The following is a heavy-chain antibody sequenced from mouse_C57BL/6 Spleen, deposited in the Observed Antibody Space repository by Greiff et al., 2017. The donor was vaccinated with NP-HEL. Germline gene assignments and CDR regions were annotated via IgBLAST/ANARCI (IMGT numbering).Heavy chain of an antibody. J-gene: IGHJ3*01. CDR1: GFTFSDYY. Sequence: DVMLVESEGGLVQPGSSMKLSCTASGFTFSDYYMAWVRQVPEKGLEWVANINYDGSSTYYLDSLKSSFIISRDNAKNILYLQMSSLKSEDTAADYCARGGYDGYYGFAYWGQGTLVTVSA. CDR2: INYDGSST. D-gene: IGHD2-3*01. CDR3: ARGGYDGYYGFAY. V-gene: IGHV5-16*01.